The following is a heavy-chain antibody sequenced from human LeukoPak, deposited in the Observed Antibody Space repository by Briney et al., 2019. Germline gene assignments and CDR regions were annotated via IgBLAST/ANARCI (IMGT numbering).Heavy chain of an antibody. CDR3: ARVVKGSIAARRLSWFDP. V-gene: IGHV4-39*01. CDR1: GGSISSSSYY. D-gene: IGHD6-6*01. J-gene: IGHJ5*02. CDR2: IYYSGST. Sequence: PSETLSLTCTVSGGSISSSSYYWGWIRQPPGKGLEWVGSIYYSGSTYYNPSIKSRVTISVDTSKNQFSLKMSSVTAADTAVYYCARVVKGSIAARRLSWFDPWGQGTLVTVSS.